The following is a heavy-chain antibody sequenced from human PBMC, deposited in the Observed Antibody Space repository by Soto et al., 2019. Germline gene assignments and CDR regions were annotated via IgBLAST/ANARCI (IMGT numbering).Heavy chain of an antibody. D-gene: IGHD3-3*01. CDR1: EGTFNSYV. CDR3: GRGDTIFVSSERYYDYGLDV. Sequence: QVKLVQSRAEVKKPGSSVRVSCKASEGTFNSYVVSWVRQAPGQGLQWMGGIIPLFATTNYAHQLAGRVTLTADTSTTTAYMELSGLRPGDTAAYYWGRGDTIFVSSERYYDYGLDVWGQGTSVIVSS. J-gene: IGHJ6*02. CDR2: IIPLFATT. V-gene: IGHV1-69*06.